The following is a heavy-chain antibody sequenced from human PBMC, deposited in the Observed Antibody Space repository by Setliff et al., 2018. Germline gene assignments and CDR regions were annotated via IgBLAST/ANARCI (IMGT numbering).Heavy chain of an antibody. CDR2: THTDGITI. V-gene: IGHV3-48*03. CDR3: ARRLPYFGMDV. J-gene: IGHJ6*02. Sequence: GGSLRLSCVVSGFTFRTYEMIWVRQAPGKGLERVSKTHTDGITIYSDSVRGRFTISRDSAKNSLHLQMTSLSAEDTAVYYCARRLPYFGMDVWGQGTTVTVSS. D-gene: IGHD2-15*01. CDR1: GFTFRTYE.